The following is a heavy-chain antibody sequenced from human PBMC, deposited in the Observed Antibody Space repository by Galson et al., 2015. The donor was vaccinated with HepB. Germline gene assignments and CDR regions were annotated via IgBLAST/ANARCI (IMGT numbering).Heavy chain of an antibody. Sequence: SLRLSCAASGFTFDAYAMHWVRQAPGKGLEWVSGISWNSGTIDYADSVKGRFTISRDNAKNSLYLLMNSLRAEDTALYYCVKDIDSSSPYYFHSWGQGTLVTVSS. CDR2: ISWNSGTI. CDR3: VKDIDSSSPYYFHS. D-gene: IGHD6-13*01. CDR1: GFTFDAYA. J-gene: IGHJ4*02. V-gene: IGHV3-9*01.